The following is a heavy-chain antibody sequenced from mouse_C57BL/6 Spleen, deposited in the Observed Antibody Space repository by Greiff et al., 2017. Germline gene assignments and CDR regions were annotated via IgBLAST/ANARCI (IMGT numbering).Heavy chain of an antibody. Sequence: ESGPGLVKPSQSLSLTCSVTGYSITSGYYWNWIRQFPGNKLEWMGYISYDGSNNYNPSLKNRISITRDTSKNQFFLKLNSVTTEDTATYYCARDGGRGHFDYWGQGTTLTVSS. V-gene: IGHV3-6*01. CDR3: ARDGGRGHFDY. J-gene: IGHJ2*01. CDR1: GYSITSGYY. CDR2: ISYDGSN.